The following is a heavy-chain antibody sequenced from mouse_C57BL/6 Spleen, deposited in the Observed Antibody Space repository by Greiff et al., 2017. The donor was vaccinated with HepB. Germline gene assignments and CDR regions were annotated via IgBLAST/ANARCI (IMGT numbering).Heavy chain of an antibody. CDR1: GFTFSSYA. J-gene: IGHJ4*01. D-gene: IGHD1-3*01. V-gene: IGHV5-4*01. Sequence: EVHLVESGGGLVKPGGSLKLSCAASGFTFSSYAMSWVRQTPEKRLEWVATISDGGSYTYYPDNVKGRFTISRDNAKNNLYLQMSHLKSEDTAMYFCAKDKGNGAMDYWGQGNSV. CDR2: ISDGGSYT. CDR3: AKDKGNGAMDY.